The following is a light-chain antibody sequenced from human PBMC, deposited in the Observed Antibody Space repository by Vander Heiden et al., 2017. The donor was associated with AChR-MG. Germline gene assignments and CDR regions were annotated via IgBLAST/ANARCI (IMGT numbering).Light chain of an antibody. Sequence: DIVMTQSPLSLPVTPGEPASISCRSSQSLLHSNGYNYLDWYVQKPGQSPQLLIYLGSTRASGVPDRFSGSGSGTDFTLKITRVEAEDVGVYYCMQALQTSFTFGPGTKVDIK. V-gene: IGKV2-28*01. CDR3: MQALQTSFT. CDR2: LGS. J-gene: IGKJ3*01. CDR1: QSLLHSNGYNY.